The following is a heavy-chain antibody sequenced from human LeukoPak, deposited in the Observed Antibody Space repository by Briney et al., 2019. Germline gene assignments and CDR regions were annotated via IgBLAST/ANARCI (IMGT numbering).Heavy chain of an antibody. CDR1: GGTFSSYA. CDR2: ISGYNGNT. J-gene: IGHJ4*02. V-gene: IGHV1-18*01. CDR3: ARSPGLGSGWFSY. Sequence: ASVKVSCKASGGTFSSYAITWVRQAPGQGLEWMGWISGYNGNTNYAQKLQGRVTMTTDTSTSTAYMDLRSLRSDDTAVYYCARSPGLGSGWFSYWGQGTLVTVSS. D-gene: IGHD6-19*01.